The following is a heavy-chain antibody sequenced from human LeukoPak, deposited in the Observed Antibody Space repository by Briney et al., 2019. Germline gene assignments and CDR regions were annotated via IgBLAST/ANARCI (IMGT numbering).Heavy chain of an antibody. D-gene: IGHD1-26*01. J-gene: IGHJ4*02. CDR1: GGSISSSLYY. CDR2: IYYGGTT. Sequence: SETLSLTYIVSGGSISSSLYYWGWIRQPPGEGLEWIGTIYYGGTTYYNPSLKSRVTISVDTSRNQFSLRLTSVTAADTAVYYCAREFRGTYYSQFDYWGQGTLVTVSS. CDR3: AREFRGTYYSQFDY. V-gene: IGHV4-39*07.